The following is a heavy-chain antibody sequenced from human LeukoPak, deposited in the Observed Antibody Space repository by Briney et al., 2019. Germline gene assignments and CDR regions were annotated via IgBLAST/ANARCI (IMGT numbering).Heavy chain of an antibody. CDR3: ARGSRDGYNLRAIEIHDAFDI. CDR1: GGSISSYY. J-gene: IGHJ3*02. V-gene: IGHV4-59*01. CDR2: IYYSGST. Sequence: PSETLSLTCTVSGGSISSYYWSWIRQPLGKGLEWIGYIYYSGSTNYNPSLKSRVTISVDTSKNQFSLKLSSVTAADTAVYYCARGSRDGYNLRAIEIHDAFDIWGQGTMVTVSS. D-gene: IGHD5-24*01.